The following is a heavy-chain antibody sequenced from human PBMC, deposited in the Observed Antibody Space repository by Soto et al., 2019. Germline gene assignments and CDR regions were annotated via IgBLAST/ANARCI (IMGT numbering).Heavy chain of an antibody. Sequence: QGQLVQSGPEVKKPGSSVKVSCKDSGGLFSSFAISWVRQAPGQGLEWLGGIIPVFGTTNYAEKFQDRVTITADESTNTAYMELSRLTSGDTAMYYCARGGGPYVWFNECWGQGTLVTVSS. J-gene: IGHJ4*02. CDR1: GGLFSSFA. CDR2: IIPVFGTT. D-gene: IGHD3-16*01. CDR3: ARGGGPYVWFNEC. V-gene: IGHV1-69*01.